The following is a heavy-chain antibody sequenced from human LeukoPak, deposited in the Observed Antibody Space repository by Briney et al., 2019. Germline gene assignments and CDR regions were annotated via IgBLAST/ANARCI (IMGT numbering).Heavy chain of an antibody. CDR2: IDADGSEK. V-gene: IGHV3-7*05. J-gene: IGHJ3*02. D-gene: IGHD1-1*01. CDR3: ARDPTGNDAFDI. Sequence: GESLKISCAASEFTFSNYWMSWVRQAPGKGLEWVANIDADGSEKYYVDGVKGRFTISRDNAKNSLYLQMNSLRAGDTAMYYCARDPTGNDAFDIWGQGTMVTVSS. CDR1: EFTFSNYW.